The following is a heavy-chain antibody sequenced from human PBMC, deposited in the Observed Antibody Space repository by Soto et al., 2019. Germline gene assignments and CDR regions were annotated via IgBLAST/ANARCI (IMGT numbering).Heavy chain of an antibody. CDR1: GGSFSGYY. V-gene: IGHV4-34*01. CDR3: ARCRDFLPPDY. J-gene: IGHJ4*02. Sequence: PSETLTFTCADYGGSFSGYYWSWIRQPPGKGLEWIGEINHSGSTNYNPSLKSRVTISVDTSKNQFSLKLSSVTAADTAVYYCARCRDFLPPDYWGQGTLVTVSS. CDR2: INHSGST.